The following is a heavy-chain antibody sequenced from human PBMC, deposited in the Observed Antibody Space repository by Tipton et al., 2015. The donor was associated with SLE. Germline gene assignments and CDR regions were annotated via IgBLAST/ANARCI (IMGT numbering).Heavy chain of an antibody. CDR2: INHSGST. V-gene: IGHV4-34*01. CDR1: GGSFSSGSYY. J-gene: IGHJ3*02. CDR3: ARSGGTGQTTVTYDAFDI. D-gene: IGHD4-17*01. Sequence: TLSLTCAVYGGSFSSGSYYWSWIRQPPRKGLEWIGEINHSGSTNYNPSLKSRVTISVDTSKNQFSLRLSSVTAADTALYYCARSGGTGQTTVTYDAFDIWGQGTVVTVSS.